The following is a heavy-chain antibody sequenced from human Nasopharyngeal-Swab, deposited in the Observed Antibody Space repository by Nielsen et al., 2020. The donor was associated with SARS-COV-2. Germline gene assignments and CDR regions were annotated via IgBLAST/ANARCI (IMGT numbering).Heavy chain of an antibody. V-gene: IGHV3-74*01. J-gene: IGHJ4*02. CDR3: ARDLGGFGGY. Sequence: GGSLRLSCAASGFSFSTFRMHWVRQVPGEGLVWVSRINTDGRRTNYAESVKGRFTISRDNVKNMLYLQMNNLRPEDTAVYYCARDLGGFGGYWGQGTLATVSS. CDR1: GFSFSTFR. D-gene: IGHD4-23*01. CDR2: INTDGRRT.